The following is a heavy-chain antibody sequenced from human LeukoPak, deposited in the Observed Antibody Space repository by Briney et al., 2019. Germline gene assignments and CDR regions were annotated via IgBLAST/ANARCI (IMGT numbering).Heavy chain of an antibody. J-gene: IGHJ5*02. CDR3: ARKEEEVTTWFDP. Sequence: SETLSLTCTVSGGSITTYYWSWIRQSAGKGLNCIGRIYSTGSANYNPSLKSRVTMSVDTSKNQFSLKLSSVTAADTAVYYCARKEEEVTTWFDPWGQGTLVTVSS. D-gene: IGHD4-11*01. CDR2: IYSTGSA. CDR1: GGSITTYY. V-gene: IGHV4-4*07.